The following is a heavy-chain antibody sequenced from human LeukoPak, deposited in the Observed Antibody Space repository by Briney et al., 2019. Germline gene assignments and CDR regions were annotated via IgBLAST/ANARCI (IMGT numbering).Heavy chain of an antibody. CDR3: ARDLGQYYDTSDNWFDP. V-gene: IGHV3-74*01. Sequence: GGSLRLSCAASGFTFSSYWMHWVRQAPGKGLVWVSRINSDGSSTSYADSVKGRFTISRDNAKNTLNLQMNSLRAEDTAVYYCARDLGQYYDTSDNWFDPWGQGTLVTVSS. D-gene: IGHD3-22*01. J-gene: IGHJ5*02. CDR1: GFTFSSYW. CDR2: INSDGSST.